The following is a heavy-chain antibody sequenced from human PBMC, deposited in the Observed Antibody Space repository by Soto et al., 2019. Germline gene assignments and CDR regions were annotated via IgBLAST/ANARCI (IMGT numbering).Heavy chain of an antibody. D-gene: IGHD5-18*01. J-gene: IGHJ5*02. V-gene: IGHV4-31*03. CDR3: ARASSTRGYSYGYGFDP. CDR1: GGSISSGGYY. Sequence: PSETLSLTCTVSGGSISSGGYYWSWIRQHPGKGLEWIGYIYYSGSTYYNPSLKSRVTISVDTSKNQFSLKLSSVTAADTAVYYCARASSTRGYSYGYGFDPWGKGTLVTVPS. CDR2: IYYSGST.